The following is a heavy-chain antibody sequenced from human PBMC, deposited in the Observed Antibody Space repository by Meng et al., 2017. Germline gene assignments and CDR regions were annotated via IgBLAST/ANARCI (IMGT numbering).Heavy chain of an antibody. CDR3: ASAGGTTVAATALFGY. D-gene: IGHD6-25*01. Sequence: LSLTCAASGFTFSSYAMHWVRQAPGKGLEWVAVISYDGSNKYYADSVKGRFTISRDNSKNTLYLQMNSLRAEDMAVYYCASAGGTTVAATALFGYWGQGTLVTVSS. CDR1: GFTFSSYA. V-gene: IGHV3-30*04. J-gene: IGHJ4*02. CDR2: ISYDGSNK.